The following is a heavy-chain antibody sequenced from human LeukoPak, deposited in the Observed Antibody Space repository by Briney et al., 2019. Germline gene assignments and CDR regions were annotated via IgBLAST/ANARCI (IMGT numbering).Heavy chain of an antibody. D-gene: IGHD3-16*02. V-gene: IGHV3-23*01. CDR1: GFTFSSYA. J-gene: IGHJ4*02. CDR3: AKDGEDPQYDYVWGSYRPYYFDY. Sequence: GGSLRLSCAASGFTFSSYAMSWVRQAPGKGLEWVSAISGSGGSTYYADSVKGRFTISRDNSKNTLYLQMNSLRAEDTAVYYCAKDGEDPQYDYVWGSYRPYYFDYWGQGTLVTVSS. CDR2: ISGSGGST.